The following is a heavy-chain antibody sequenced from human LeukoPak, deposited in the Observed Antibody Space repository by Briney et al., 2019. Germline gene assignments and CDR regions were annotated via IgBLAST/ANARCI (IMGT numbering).Heavy chain of an antibody. J-gene: IGHJ4*02. Sequence: GGSLRLSCEASGFTFSSLWMTWVRQASGKGLEWVANINPDGSEKYYVDSVKGRFTISRDNAQNSLYLQMNSLRAEDTAIYFCARGGSGTSWYWYYWGQGTLVTVSS. CDR2: INPDGSEK. CDR3: ARGGSGTSWYWYY. V-gene: IGHV3-7*01. D-gene: IGHD6-13*01. CDR1: GFTFSSLW.